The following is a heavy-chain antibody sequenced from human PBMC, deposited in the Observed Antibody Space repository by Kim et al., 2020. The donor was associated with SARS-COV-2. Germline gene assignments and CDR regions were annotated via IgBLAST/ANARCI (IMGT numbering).Heavy chain of an antibody. CDR1: GFTFSSSS. J-gene: IGHJ3*02. CDR3: RRDPDYGGWDDAFDI. Sequence: GGSLRLSCAASGFTFSSSSLSWVRQAPGKGLEWVSSIYSSSSKIYSAASVEGCSIFSRDNAKKALFLLMNSLRAEEAALYYSRRDPDYGGWDDAFDIWG. D-gene: IGHD4-17*01. V-gene: IGHV3-21*01. CDR2: IYSSSSKI.